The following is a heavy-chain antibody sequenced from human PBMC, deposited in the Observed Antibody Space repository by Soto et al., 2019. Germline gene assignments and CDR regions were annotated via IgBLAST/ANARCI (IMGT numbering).Heavy chain of an antibody. CDR1: GFTFGSYA. D-gene: IGHD1-1*01. CDR3: ARNHWNPKADS. V-gene: IGHV3-23*01. Sequence: PVGSLRLSCAASGFTFGSYAMTWVRQAPGQGLVWVSSISSSGNRTYYADSVKGRFTISRDNSRNTLFLQMDSLRGDDTATYFCARNHWNPKADSWGQGTLVTVSS. J-gene: IGHJ4*02. CDR2: ISSSGNRT.